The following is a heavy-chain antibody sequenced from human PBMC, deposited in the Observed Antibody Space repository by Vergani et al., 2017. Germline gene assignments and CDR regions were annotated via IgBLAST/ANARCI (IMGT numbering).Heavy chain of an antibody. V-gene: IGHV1-2*02. CDR2: INPNSGGT. J-gene: IGHJ4*02. Sequence: QVQLVQSGAEVKKPGASVKVSCKASGYTFTGYYMHWVRQAPGQGLEWMGWINPNSGGTNYAQKFQGRVTMTRDTSISTAYMELSRLRSDDTAVYYCARVRGWGSQYLSWLDYWGQGTLVTVSS. CDR3: ARVRGWGSQYLSWLDY. CDR1: GYTFTGYY. D-gene: IGHD7-27*01.